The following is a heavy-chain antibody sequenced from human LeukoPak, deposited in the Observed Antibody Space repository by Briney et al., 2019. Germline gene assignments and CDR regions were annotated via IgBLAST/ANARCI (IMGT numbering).Heavy chain of an antibody. Sequence: GGSLRLSCSASGFTFSSYAMHWVRQAPGKGLEYVSAISSNGGSTYYADSVKGRFTISRDNSKNTLYLQMSSLRAEDTAVYYCVKGFCSSTSCRFDPWGKGPLVTVSS. J-gene: IGHJ5*02. CDR3: VKGFCSSTSCRFDP. CDR1: GFTFSSYA. D-gene: IGHD2-2*01. V-gene: IGHV3-64D*06. CDR2: ISSNGGST.